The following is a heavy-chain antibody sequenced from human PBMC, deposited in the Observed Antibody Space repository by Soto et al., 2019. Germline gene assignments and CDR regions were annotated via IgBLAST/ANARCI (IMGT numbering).Heavy chain of an antibody. CDR1: VFTFSSYA. J-gene: IGHJ6*02. Sequence: PGWSLRLSCAASVFTFSSYAMSWVRQAPGKGLEWVSAISGSDNSTYYADSVKGRFTISRDNSKNTLYLQMSSLRADDTAVYYCAPMGVWGQGTTVTVSS. CDR2: ISGSDNST. V-gene: IGHV3-23*01. CDR3: APMGV.